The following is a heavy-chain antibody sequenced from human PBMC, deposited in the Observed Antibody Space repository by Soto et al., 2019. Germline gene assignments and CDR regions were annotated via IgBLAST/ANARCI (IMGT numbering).Heavy chain of an antibody. Sequence: QVQLVQSGAEVKKPGSSVKVSCKASGGTFSSYAISWVPQAPGQGLEWMGGIIPIFGTANYAQKFQGRVTITADESTSTAYMELSSLRSEDTAVYYCARDLYYYDSSGYFYYWCQGTLVTVSS. CDR2: IIPIFGTA. V-gene: IGHV1-69*01. J-gene: IGHJ4*02. CDR1: GGTFSSYA. CDR3: ARDLYYYDSSGYFYY. D-gene: IGHD3-22*01.